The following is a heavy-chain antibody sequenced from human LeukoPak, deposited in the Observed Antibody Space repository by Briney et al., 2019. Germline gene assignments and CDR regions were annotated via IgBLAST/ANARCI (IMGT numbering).Heavy chain of an antibody. V-gene: IGHV4-59*01. Sequence: SETLSLTCTVSGGSISSYYWSWIRQPPGKGLEWIGYIYYSGSTNYNPSLKSRVTISVDTSKNQFSLKLSSVTAADTAAYYCARGLRGDYDETDGFDPWGQGTLVTVSS. D-gene: IGHD4-17*01. CDR3: ARGLRGDYDETDGFDP. CDR1: GGSISSYY. CDR2: IYYSGST. J-gene: IGHJ5*02.